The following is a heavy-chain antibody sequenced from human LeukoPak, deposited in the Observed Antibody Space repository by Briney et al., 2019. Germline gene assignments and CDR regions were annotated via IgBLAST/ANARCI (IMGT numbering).Heavy chain of an antibody. J-gene: IGHJ5*02. CDR3: ARHYYDFWSGYYMSWFDP. CDR1: GYTFTSYD. V-gene: IGHV1-8*01. D-gene: IGHD3-3*01. CDR2: MNPNSCNT. Sequence: ASVKVSCKASGYTFTSYDINWVRQATGQGLEWLGWMNPNSCNTGYAQKFQGRVTMTRNTSISTAYMELSSLRSEDTAVYYCARHYYDFWSGYYMSWFDPWGQGTLVTVSS.